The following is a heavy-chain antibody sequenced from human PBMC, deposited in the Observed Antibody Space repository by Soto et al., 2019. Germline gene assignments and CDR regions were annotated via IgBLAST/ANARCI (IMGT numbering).Heavy chain of an antibody. J-gene: IGHJ6*03. V-gene: IGHV1-8*01. CDR1: GYTFTSYD. Sequence: GASVKVSCKASGYTFTSYDINWVRQATGQGLEWMGWMNPNSGNTGYAQKFQGRVTMTRNTSISTAYMELSSLRSEDTAVYYCARDVTEDYYYYMDVWGKGTTVTVSS. D-gene: IGHD1-20*01. CDR3: ARDVTEDYYYYMDV. CDR2: MNPNSGNT.